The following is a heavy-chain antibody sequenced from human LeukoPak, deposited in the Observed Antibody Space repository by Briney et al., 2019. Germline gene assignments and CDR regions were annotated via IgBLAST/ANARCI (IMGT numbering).Heavy chain of an antibody. CDR3: ARVSTAVVPDY. D-gene: IGHD5-18*01. Sequence: GGSLRLSCAASGFTFSTYWMHWVRHAPGKGLVWVSRIDSDGSSTTYADSVKGRFTISRDNAKNTLYLQMNSLRAADTAVYYCARVSTAVVPDYWGQGTLVTVSS. V-gene: IGHV3-74*01. CDR2: IDSDGSST. CDR1: GFTFSTYW. J-gene: IGHJ4*02.